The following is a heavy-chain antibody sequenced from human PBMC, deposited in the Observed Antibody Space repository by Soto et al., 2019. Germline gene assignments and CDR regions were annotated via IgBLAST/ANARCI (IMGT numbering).Heavy chain of an antibody. CDR1: GYTKTGYY. Sequence: ASVKVSCKASGYTKTGYYMHWVRQATGQGLERMGWINPSSGGTNYAQKFQGWVTMTRATSISTAYMELSRLRADDTAVYYCARDRSDRGEDGMGVGGQGTTATVSS. CDR2: INPSSGGT. V-gene: IGHV1-2*04. J-gene: IGHJ6*02. CDR3: ARDRSDRGEDGMGV. D-gene: IGHD3-10*01.